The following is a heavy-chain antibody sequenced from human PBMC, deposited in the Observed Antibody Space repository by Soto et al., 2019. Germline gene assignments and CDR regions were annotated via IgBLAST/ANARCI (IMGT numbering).Heavy chain of an antibody. CDR2: IVVGSGNT. V-gene: IGHV1-58*02. CDR1: GFTFTSSA. D-gene: IGHD3-9*01. Sequence: SVKVSCKASGFTFTSSAMQWVRQARGQRLEWIGWIVVGSGNTNYAQKFQERVTITRDMSTSTAYMELSSLRSEDTAVYYCAAALQVRYFDWLSPTPYWGQGTLVTVSS. CDR3: AAALQVRYFDWLSPTPY. J-gene: IGHJ4*02.